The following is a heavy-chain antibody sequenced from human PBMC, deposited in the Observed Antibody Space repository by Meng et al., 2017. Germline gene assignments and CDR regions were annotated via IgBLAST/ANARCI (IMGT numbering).Heavy chain of an antibody. J-gene: IGHJ5*02. V-gene: IGHV1-18*01. D-gene: IGHD3-22*01. CDR2: ISSYSGDT. CDR3: AREERGSGDS. CDR1: CYIFASDG. Sequence: QCQLVQSRADVKKPGASVKVSCKASCYIFASDGIHWVRQAPGQGLEWIGWISSYSGDTNYTQTLQGRVTLTKEPSTSTAYMELRSLRSDDTAVYYCAREERGSGDSWGQGTLVTVSS.